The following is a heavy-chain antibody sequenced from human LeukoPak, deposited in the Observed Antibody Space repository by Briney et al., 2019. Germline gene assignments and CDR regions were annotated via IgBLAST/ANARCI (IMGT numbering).Heavy chain of an antibody. Sequence: GGSLRLSCAASGFTVSSNYMSWVRQAPGKGLEWVSVIYSGGSTYYADSVKGRFTISRDNSKNTLYLQMNSLRAEDTAVYYCARVGEDRSWFDPWGQGTLVTVSS. J-gene: IGHJ5*02. D-gene: IGHD3-16*01. CDR2: IYSGGST. CDR3: ARVGEDRSWFDP. CDR1: GFTVSSNY. V-gene: IGHV3-53*01.